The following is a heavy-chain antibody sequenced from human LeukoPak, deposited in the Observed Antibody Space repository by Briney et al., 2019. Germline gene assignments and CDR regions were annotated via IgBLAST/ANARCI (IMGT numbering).Heavy chain of an antibody. CDR1: GGSISSSTYY. J-gene: IGHJ4*02. V-gene: IGHV4-39*01. Sequence: PSETLSLTCTVPGGSISSSTYYWGWIRQSPGKGLEWLGSIYYSGTTYYNPSVKSRVTISVDTSKNQFSLKLSSVTAADTAVYYCSRLSVWSGYYLDWGQGTLVTVSS. CDR2: IYYSGTT. CDR3: SRLSVWSGYYLD. D-gene: IGHD3-3*01.